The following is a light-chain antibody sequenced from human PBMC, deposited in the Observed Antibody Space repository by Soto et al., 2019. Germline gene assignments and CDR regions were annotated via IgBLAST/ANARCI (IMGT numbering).Light chain of an antibody. CDR2: GAS. J-gene: IGKJ1*01. CDR1: QSVTRDY. V-gene: IGKV3-20*01. Sequence: IVLTQSPGTRSLSPGERATLSCRASQSVTRDYLAWYQQKPGQAPRLLIHGASSRATGIPDRFSGSGSGTDFPLTISRMDPEDFAVYYCQQYGSSQTFGQGTKVDIK. CDR3: QQYGSSQT.